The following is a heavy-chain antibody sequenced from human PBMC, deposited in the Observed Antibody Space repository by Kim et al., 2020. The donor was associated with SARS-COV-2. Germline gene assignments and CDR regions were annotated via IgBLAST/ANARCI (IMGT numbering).Heavy chain of an antibody. V-gene: IGHV3-9*01. CDR1: GFTFDDYA. CDR3: AKGTWEVNWFDP. J-gene: IGHJ5*02. CDR2: ISWNSGSI. Sequence: GGSLRLSCAASGFTFDDYAMHWVRQAPGKGLEWVSGISWNSGSIGYADSVKGRFTISRDNAKNSLYLQMNSLRAEDTALYYCAKGTWEVNWFDPWGQGTLVTVSS. D-gene: IGHD1-26*01.